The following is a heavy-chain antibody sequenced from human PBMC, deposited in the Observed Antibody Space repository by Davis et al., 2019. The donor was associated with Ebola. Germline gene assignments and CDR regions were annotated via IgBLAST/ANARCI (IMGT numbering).Heavy chain of an antibody. CDR2: INPNSGAT. CDR1: GYTFTAYY. J-gene: IGHJ4*02. Sequence: AASVKVSCKASGYTFTAYYILWVRQAPGQGLEWMGRINPNSGATNYAQKFQGRVTMTRDTSISTAYMEVTRLRSDDTAVYYCASAGRGYSADWGQGTLVTVSS. D-gene: IGHD3-22*01. V-gene: IGHV1-2*06. CDR3: ASAGRGYSAD.